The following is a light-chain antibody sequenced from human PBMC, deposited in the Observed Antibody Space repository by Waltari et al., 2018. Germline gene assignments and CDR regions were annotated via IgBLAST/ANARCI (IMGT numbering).Light chain of an antibody. CDR3: QQYDISPLT. J-gene: IGKJ4*01. V-gene: IGKV3-20*01. CDR1: QTVRTTY. CDR2: DAS. Sequence: EIVLTQSPGTLSLSPGERATLSCRASQTVRTTYLAWYQQKHGQAPTLLIYDASSRATGIPDRFSGSGSGTDFSLTISSLEPEDFAVYYCQQYDISPLTFGGGTKVEIK.